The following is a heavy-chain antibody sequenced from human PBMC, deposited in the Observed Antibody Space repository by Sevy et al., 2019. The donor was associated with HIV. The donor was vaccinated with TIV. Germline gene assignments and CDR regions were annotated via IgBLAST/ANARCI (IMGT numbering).Heavy chain of an antibody. CDR1: GYTFTSYV. CDR3: ARGECSSSICYYYYGMDV. CDR2: INTNTGNP. J-gene: IGHJ6*02. D-gene: IGHD2-2*01. V-gene: IGHV7-4-1*02. Sequence: ASVKVSCKASGYTFTSYVMNWVRQAPGQGLEWMGWINTNTGNPTYAQGFTGRFVFSLDTSVSTAYLQISSLKAEDTAVYYCARGECSSSICYYYYGMDVWGQGATVTVSS.